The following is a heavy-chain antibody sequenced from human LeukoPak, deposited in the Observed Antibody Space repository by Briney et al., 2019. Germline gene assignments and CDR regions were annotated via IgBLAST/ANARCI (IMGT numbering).Heavy chain of an antibody. CDR3: ARGRGASGYYDSSGRSFDY. V-gene: IGHV4-39*07. Sequence: PPQTLSLTCTVSGGSISSGNYYWSWIRQPPGKGLEWIGEINHSGSTNYNPSLKSRVTISVDTSKNQFSLKLSSVTAADTAVYYCARGRGASGYYDSSGRSFDYWGQGTLVTVSS. D-gene: IGHD3-22*01. CDR1: GGSISSGNYY. J-gene: IGHJ4*02. CDR2: INHSGST.